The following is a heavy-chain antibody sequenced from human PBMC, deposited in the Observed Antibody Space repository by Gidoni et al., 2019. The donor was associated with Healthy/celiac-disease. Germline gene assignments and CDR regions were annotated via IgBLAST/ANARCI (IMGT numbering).Heavy chain of an antibody. CDR3: ARRSSSWYYFDY. V-gene: IGHV1-69*01. J-gene: IGHJ4*02. CDR2: IIPIFGTA. CDR1: GGTFSSSA. Sequence: QVQLVQSGAEVKKPGSSVQVSCKSSGGTFSSSAISWVRQAPGPGLEWMGGIIPIFGTANYAQKFQGRVTITADESTSTAYMELSSLRSEDTAVYYCARRSSSWYYFDYWGQGTLVTVSS. D-gene: IGHD6-13*01.